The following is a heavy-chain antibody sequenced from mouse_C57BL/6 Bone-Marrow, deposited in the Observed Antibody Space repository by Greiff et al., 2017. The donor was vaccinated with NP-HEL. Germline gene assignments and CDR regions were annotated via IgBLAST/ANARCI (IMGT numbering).Heavy chain of an antibody. CDR3: ARLVAPYYFDY. CDR2: ISNGGGST. D-gene: IGHD1-1*01. Sequence: EVQGVESGGGLVQPGGSLKLSCAASGFTFSDYYMYWVRQTPEKRLEWVAYISNGGGSTYYPDTVKGRFTISRDNAKNTLYLQMSRLKSEDTAMYYCARLVAPYYFDYWGQGTTLTVSS. V-gene: IGHV5-12*01. CDR1: GFTFSDYY. J-gene: IGHJ2*01.